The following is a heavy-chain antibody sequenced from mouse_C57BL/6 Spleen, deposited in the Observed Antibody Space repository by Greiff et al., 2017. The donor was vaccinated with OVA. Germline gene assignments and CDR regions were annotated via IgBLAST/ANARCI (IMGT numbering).Heavy chain of an antibody. CDR2: INPYNGGT. J-gene: IGHJ4*01. D-gene: IGHD2-2*01. Sequence: EVQLVESGPVLVKPGASVKMSCKASGYTFTDYYMNWVKQSHGKSLEWIGVINPYNGGTSYNQKFKGKATLTVDKSSSTAYMELNSLTSEDSAVYYCAREGGYDGDYYAMDYWGQGTSVTVSS. V-gene: IGHV1-19*01. CDR1: GYTFTDYY. CDR3: AREGGYDGDYYAMDY.